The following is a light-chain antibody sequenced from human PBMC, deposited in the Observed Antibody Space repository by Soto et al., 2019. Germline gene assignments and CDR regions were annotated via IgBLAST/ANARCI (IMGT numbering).Light chain of an antibody. CDR1: QSISSY. CDR2: AAS. CDR3: QQSYSTPLSS. Sequence: DIQMTQSPSSLSASVGDRVTITCRASQSISSYLNWYQQKPGKAPKLLIYAASSLQSGVPSRLSGSGSGTDFTLTISSLQPEDFATYYCQQSYSTPLSSFGPGTKVDI. J-gene: IGKJ3*01. V-gene: IGKV1-39*01.